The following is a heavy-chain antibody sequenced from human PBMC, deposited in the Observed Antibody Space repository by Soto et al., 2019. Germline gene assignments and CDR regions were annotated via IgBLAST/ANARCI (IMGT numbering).Heavy chain of an antibody. J-gene: IGHJ6*02. D-gene: IGHD6-13*01. CDR2: INPNSGGT. V-gene: IGHV1-2*04. CDR3: ARDLGSSWYPYYYGMAV. Sequence: GQGLEWMGWINPNSGGTNYAQKFQGWVTMTRDTSISTAYMELSRLRSDDTAVYYCARDLGSSWYPYYYGMAVQVQGTTVTVS.